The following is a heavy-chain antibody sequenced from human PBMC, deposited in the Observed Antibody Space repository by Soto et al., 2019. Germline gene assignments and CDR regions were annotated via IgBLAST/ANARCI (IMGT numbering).Heavy chain of an antibody. D-gene: IGHD3-22*01. J-gene: IGHJ3*02. V-gene: IGHV1-69*06. CDR1: GGTFSSCA. CDR2: IIPIFGTA. CDR3: AGXDSSGYYAPGGLDAFDI. Sequence: GASVKVSCKASGGTFSSCAISWVRQAPGQGLEWMGGIIPIFGTANYAQRFQGRVTITADKSTSTAYMELSSLRSEDTAVYYCAGXDSSGYYAPGGLDAFDIWGQGTMVTVSS.